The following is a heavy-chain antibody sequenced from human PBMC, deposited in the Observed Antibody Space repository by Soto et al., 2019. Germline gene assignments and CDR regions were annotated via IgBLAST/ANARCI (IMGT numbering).Heavy chain of an antibody. J-gene: IGHJ6*02. V-gene: IGHV5-10-1*01. D-gene: IGHD4-17*01. Sequence: GESLKISCNGSGYSFTCYWICWVRQMPGKGLEWMGRIEPSDSYTNYSPSFQGHVTISADKSISTAYLQWSSLKASDTAMYYCARGDPDYGGNGVGVWGQGTTVTVSS. CDR1: GYSFTCYW. CDR2: IEPSDSYT. CDR3: ARGDPDYGGNGVGV.